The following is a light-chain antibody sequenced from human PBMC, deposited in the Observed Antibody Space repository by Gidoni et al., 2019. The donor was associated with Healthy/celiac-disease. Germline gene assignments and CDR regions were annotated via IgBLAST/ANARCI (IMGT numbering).Light chain of an antibody. CDR3: QQRSNWPSWT. J-gene: IGKJ1*01. CDR1: QSVSSY. CDR2: DAS. V-gene: IGKV3-11*01. Sequence: EIVLTQPPATLSLSPGERTTLTRRASQSVSSYLAWYQQKPGQAPRLLIYDASNRATSIPARFSSSGSGTDFTLTISSLEPEDFAVYYCQQRSNWPSWTFGQGTKVEIK.